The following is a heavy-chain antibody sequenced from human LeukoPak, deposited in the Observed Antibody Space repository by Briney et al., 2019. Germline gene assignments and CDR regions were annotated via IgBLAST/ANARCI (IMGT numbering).Heavy chain of an antibody. J-gene: IGHJ4*02. CDR3: ARVAGATLSDY. Sequence: GGSLRLSCAASGFTFSSYWMSWVREAPGRGLEWVANIKQDGSEKYYVDSVKGRFTISRDNAKNSLYLQMNSLRADDTAVYYCARVAGATLSDYWGQGTLVTVSS. V-gene: IGHV3-7*01. CDR1: GFTFSSYW. CDR2: IKQDGSEK. D-gene: IGHD1-26*01.